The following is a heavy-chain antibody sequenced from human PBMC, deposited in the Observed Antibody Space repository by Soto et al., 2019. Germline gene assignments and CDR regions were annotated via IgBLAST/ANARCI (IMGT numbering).Heavy chain of an antibody. J-gene: IGHJ6*03. CDR3: ASFYDILTGSPPYYMDV. CDR2: IYSGGST. V-gene: IGHV3-66*01. Sequence: GGSLRLSCAASGFTVSSNYMSWVRQAPGKGLEWVSVIYSGGSTYYADSVKGRFTISRDNSKNTLYLQMNSLRAEDTAVYYCASFYDILTGSPPYYMDVWGKGTKVTVSS. CDR1: GFTVSSNY. D-gene: IGHD3-9*01.